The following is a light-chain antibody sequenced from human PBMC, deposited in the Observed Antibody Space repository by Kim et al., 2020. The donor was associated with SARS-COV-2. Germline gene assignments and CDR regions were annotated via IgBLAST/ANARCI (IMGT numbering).Light chain of an antibody. V-gene: IGKV1-39*01. CDR1: HTITYY. Sequence: DIQMTQSPSSLSASVGDRVTITCQASHTITYYLNWYQQKPGKAPKLLIFSASNLQSGVPSRFSGSGSGTDFTLTISSLQPEDFATYFCQQTYVTPYSFGQGTKLEI. CDR2: SAS. CDR3: QQTYVTPYS. J-gene: IGKJ2*01.